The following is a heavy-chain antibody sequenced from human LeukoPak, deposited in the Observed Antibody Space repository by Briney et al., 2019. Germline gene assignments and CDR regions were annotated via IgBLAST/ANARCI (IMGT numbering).Heavy chain of an antibody. CDR3: AREGYCSSTSCSYYYYYYMDV. V-gene: IGHV1-18*01. CDR2: ISAYNGNT. Sequence: ASVKVSCKASGYTFTSYGISWVRQAPGQGLEWMGWISAYNGNTNYAQKLQGRVTMTTDTSTSTAYMELRSLRSDDTAVYYCAREGYCSSTSCSYYYYYYMDVWGKGTTVTVSS. D-gene: IGHD2-2*01. CDR1: GYTFTSYG. J-gene: IGHJ6*03.